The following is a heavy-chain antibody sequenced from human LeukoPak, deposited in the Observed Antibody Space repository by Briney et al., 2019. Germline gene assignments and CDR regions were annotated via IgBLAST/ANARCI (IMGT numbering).Heavy chain of an antibody. J-gene: IGHJ4*02. CDR2: IYHSGGT. CDR1: GYSISSGYY. V-gene: IGHV4-38-2*02. CDR3: ARKYSSSPPDY. Sequence: SETLSLTCTVSGYSISSGYYWGWIRQPPGKGLEWIGSIYHSGGTYYNPSLKSRVTISVDTSKNQFSLKLSSVTAADTAVYYCARKYSSSPPDYWGQGTLVTVSS. D-gene: IGHD6-13*01.